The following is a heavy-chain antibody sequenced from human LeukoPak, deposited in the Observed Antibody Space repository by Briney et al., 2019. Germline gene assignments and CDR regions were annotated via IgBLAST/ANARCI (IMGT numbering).Heavy chain of an antibody. CDR2: IIPILGIA. CDR3: ASRGYSYGYRHGMDV. V-gene: IGHV1-69*04. Sequence: ASVKVSCKASGGTFSSYAISWVRQAPGQGLEWMGRIIPILGIANYAQKFQGRVTIIADKSTSTAYMELSSLRSEDTAVYYCASRGYSYGYRHGMDVWGQGTTVTVSS. D-gene: IGHD5-18*01. J-gene: IGHJ6*02. CDR1: GGTFSSYA.